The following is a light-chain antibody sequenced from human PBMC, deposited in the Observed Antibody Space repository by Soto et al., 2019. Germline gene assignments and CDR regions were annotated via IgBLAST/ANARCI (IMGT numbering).Light chain of an antibody. Sequence: EIVLTQSPGTLSVSPGERATLSCRASETISSDKLAWYQQKPGQPPSLLIYGTFSRATGIPDRFSGSGSGTDCTLTISRLEPEDSAIYYCQQYGSWTFGQGTKVEI. CDR2: GTF. J-gene: IGKJ1*01. CDR3: QQYGSWT. V-gene: IGKV3-20*01. CDR1: ETISSDK.